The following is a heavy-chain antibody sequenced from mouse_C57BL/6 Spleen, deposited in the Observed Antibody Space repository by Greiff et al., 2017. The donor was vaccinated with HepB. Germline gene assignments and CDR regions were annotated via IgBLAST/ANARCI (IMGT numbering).Heavy chain of an antibody. D-gene: IGHD1-1*01. Sequence: VQLQQSVAELVRPGASVKLFCTASGFNIKNTYMHWVKQRPEQGLEWIGRIDPANGNTKYAPKFQGKATITADTSSNTAYLQLSSLTSEDTAIYYCAGGDYYGSSPWFAYWGQGTLVTVSA. J-gene: IGHJ3*01. CDR2: IDPANGNT. V-gene: IGHV14-3*01. CDR1: GFNIKNTY. CDR3: AGGDYYGSSPWFAY.